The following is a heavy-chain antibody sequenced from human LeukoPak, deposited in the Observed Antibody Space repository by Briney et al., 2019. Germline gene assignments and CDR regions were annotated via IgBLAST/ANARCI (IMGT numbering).Heavy chain of an antibody. D-gene: IGHD6-19*01. CDR3: AREMLAAVAAQS. CDR2: ISGSGDTT. V-gene: IGHV3-23*01. Sequence: GGTLRLSCAASGFTFSNYAMSWVRQPPGKGLEWVSLISGSGDTTYYADSVKGRFTISRDNSKNTLYLQMNSLRAEDTAVYYCAREMLAAVAAQSWGQGTLVTVSS. CDR1: GFTFSNYA. J-gene: IGHJ5*02.